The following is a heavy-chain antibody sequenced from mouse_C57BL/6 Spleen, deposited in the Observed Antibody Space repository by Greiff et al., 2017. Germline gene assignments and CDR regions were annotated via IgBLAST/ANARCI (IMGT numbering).Heavy chain of an antibody. J-gene: IGHJ4*01. CDR3: TTSLTTVSSMDD. D-gene: IGHD1-1*01. CDR1: GFNIKDDY. V-gene: IGHV14-4*01. Sequence: VQLQQSGAELVRPGASVKLSCTASGFNIKDDYMHWVKQRPEQGLEWIGWIDPENGDTEYASKFQGKATITADTSSNTAYLQLSSLTSEYTAVYYCTTSLTTVSSMDDWGQGTSVTVSS. CDR2: IDPENGDT.